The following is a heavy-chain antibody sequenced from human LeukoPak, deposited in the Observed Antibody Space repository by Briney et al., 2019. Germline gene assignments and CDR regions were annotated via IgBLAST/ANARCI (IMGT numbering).Heavy chain of an antibody. CDR3: ARGARPNVQKYNWFDS. J-gene: IGHJ5*01. CDR2: MNPNSDNT. V-gene: IGHV1-8*01. CDR1: GYSFTSYD. Sequence: GASVKVSCKASGYSFTSYDINWVRQANGQGLEWMGWMNPNSDNTVYAQKFQGRITMTRNTSINTAYMELSSLGSEDTAVYYCARGARPNVQKYNWFDSWGQGTLVTVSS.